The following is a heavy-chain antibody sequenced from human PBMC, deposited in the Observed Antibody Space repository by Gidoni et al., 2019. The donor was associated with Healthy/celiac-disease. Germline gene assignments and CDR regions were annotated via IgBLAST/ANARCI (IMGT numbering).Heavy chain of an antibody. V-gene: IGHV3-30*03. CDR1: GFTFSSYG. CDR3: AGIWRGY. D-gene: IGHD3-3*01. Sequence: QVQLVESGGGVVQPGRSLRLSCAASGFTFSSYGMHWVRQAPGKGLEWVAVISYDGSNKYYADSVKGRFTISRDNSKNTLYLQMNSLRAEDTAVYYCAGIWRGYWGQGTLVTVSS. J-gene: IGHJ4*02. CDR2: ISYDGSNK.